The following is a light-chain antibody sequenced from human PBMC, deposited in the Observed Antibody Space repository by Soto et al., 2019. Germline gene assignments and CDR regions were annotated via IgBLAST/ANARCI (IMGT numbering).Light chain of an antibody. J-gene: IGKJ2*01. Sequence: DIQMTQSPSSLSAAVGDRVTFTCQASQDIYKYLNWYQQKPGKAPNLLIYHASNLEKGITSSFSGNRSGTDFSPTDDTLQPEDTATYYCQQYDHPPYTSGQGTKLEIK. CDR1: QDIYKY. V-gene: IGKV1-33*01. CDR2: HAS. CDR3: QQYDHPPYT.